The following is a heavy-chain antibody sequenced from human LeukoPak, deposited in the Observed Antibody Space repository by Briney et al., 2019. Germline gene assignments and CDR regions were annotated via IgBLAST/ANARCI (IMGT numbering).Heavy chain of an antibody. CDR2: INHSGST. CDR3: ASYYGSGSYNDY. CDR1: GRSFSGYY. Sequence: SETLSLTCAVYGRSFSGYYWSWIRQPPGKGLEWIGEINHSGSTNYNPSLKSRVTISVDTSKNQFSLKLSSVTAADTAVYYCASYYGSGSYNDYWGQGTLVTVSS. D-gene: IGHD3-10*01. J-gene: IGHJ4*02. V-gene: IGHV4-34*01.